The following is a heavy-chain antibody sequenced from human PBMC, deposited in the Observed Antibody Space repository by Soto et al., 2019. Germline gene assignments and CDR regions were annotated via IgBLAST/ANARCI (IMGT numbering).Heavy chain of an antibody. D-gene: IGHD2-15*01. CDR3: AGTRGYCSGGSCPTVVDY. Sequence: SETLSLTCAVYGGSFSGYSWTWIRQPPGTGLEWIGEINHSGSTNYNPSLKSRVTISVDTSKNQFSLKLSSVTAADTAVYYCAGTRGYCSGGSCPTVVDYWGQGTLVTVSS. J-gene: IGHJ4*02. V-gene: IGHV4-34*01. CDR1: GGSFSGYS. CDR2: INHSGST.